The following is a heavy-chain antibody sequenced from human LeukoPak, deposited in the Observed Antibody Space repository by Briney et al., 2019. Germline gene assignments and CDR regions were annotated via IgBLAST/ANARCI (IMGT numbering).Heavy chain of an antibody. Sequence: SETLSLTCTVSGGSISSYYWSWIRQPPGKGLEWIGYIYYSGSTNYNPSLKSRVTISLDTSKNQFSLKLSSVTAADTAVYYCARAEGVDFWSGYPFDYWGQGTLVTVSS. CDR2: IYYSGST. CDR1: GGSISSYY. D-gene: IGHD3-3*01. J-gene: IGHJ4*02. CDR3: ARAEGVDFWSGYPFDY. V-gene: IGHV4-59*01.